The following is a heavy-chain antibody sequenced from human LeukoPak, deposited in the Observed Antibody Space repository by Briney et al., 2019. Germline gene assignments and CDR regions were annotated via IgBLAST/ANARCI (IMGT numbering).Heavy chain of an antibody. D-gene: IGHD3-3*02. V-gene: IGHV4-31*03. Sequence: PSETLSLTCTVSGDSIGSGGYYWSWIRQHPGKGLEWIGYIYYSGSTYYNTSLKSRVTISVDTSKNQFSLKLSSVTAADTAVYYCARGRRIFGAHWGYYFDYWGQGTLVTVSS. CDR3: ARGRRIFGAHWGYYFDY. CDR2: IYYSGST. CDR1: GDSIGSGGYY. J-gene: IGHJ4*02.